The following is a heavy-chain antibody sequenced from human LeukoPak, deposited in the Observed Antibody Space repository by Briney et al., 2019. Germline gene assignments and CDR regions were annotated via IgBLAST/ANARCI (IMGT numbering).Heavy chain of an antibody. V-gene: IGHV4-34*01. CDR3: ARGPPTDYYDSSGFYYVFDY. D-gene: IGHD3-22*01. J-gene: IGHJ4*02. CDR1: GGSFSGYY. CDR2: INHSGST. Sequence: SETLSLTCAVCGGSFSGYYWSWIRQPPGKGLEWIGEINHSGSTNYNPSLKSRVTISVDTSKNQFSLKLSSVTAADTAVYFCARGPPTDYYDSSGFYYVFDYWGQGTLVTDSS.